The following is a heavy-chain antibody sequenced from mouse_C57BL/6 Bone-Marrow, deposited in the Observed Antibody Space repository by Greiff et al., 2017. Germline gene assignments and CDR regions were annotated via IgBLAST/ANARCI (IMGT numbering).Heavy chain of an antibody. V-gene: IGHV7-3*01. CDR1: GFTFTDYY. CDR2: IRNKANGYTT. Sequence: EVKLVESGGGLVQPGGSLSLSCAASGFTFTDYYMSWVRQPPGKALEWLGFIRNKANGYTTEYSASVQGRFTISRDNSQSILYLQMNALRAEDSATYYCARYKGFYAMDYWGQGTSVTVSS. CDR3: ARYKGFYAMDY. J-gene: IGHJ4*01. D-gene: IGHD3-3*01.